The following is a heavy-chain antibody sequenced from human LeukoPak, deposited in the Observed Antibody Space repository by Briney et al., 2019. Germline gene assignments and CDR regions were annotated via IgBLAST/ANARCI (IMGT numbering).Heavy chain of an antibody. Sequence: PGGSLRLSCAASGFTVSSNYMSWVRQAPGKGLEWVANIKQDGSEKYYVDSVKGRFTISRDNAKNSLYLQMNSLRAEDTAVYYCSTGLDYWGQGTLVTVSS. CDR2: IKQDGSEK. CDR1: GFTVSSNY. V-gene: IGHV3-7*01. CDR3: STGLDY. J-gene: IGHJ4*02. D-gene: IGHD3-9*01.